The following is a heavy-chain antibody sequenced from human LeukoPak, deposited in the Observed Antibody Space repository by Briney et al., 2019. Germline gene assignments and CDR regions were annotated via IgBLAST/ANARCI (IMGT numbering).Heavy chain of an antibody. CDR3: ARKNGWIRGFDY. CDR2: INSDGSST. CDR1: GFTFSSYW. J-gene: IGHJ4*02. Sequence: GGSLRLSCAASGFTFSSYWMHWVRQAPGKGLVCVSRINSDGSSTSYGDSVKGRFTISRDNAKNTLYLQMNSLRAEDTAVYYCARKNGWIRGFDYWGQGTLVTVSS. V-gene: IGHV3-74*01. D-gene: IGHD5-18*01.